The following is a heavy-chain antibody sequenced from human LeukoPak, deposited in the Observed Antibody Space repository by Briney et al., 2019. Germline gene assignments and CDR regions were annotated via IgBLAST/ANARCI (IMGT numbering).Heavy chain of an antibody. Sequence: SQTLSLTCTVSGGSISSGGYYWSWIRQHPGKGLEWIGCIYYSGSTYYNPSLKSRVTISVDTSKNQFSLKLSSVTAADTAVYYCARDRSGAISDAFDIWGQGTMVTVSS. V-gene: IGHV4-31*03. CDR3: ARDRSGAISDAFDI. D-gene: IGHD2-15*01. J-gene: IGHJ3*02. CDR2: IYYSGST. CDR1: GGSISSGGYY.